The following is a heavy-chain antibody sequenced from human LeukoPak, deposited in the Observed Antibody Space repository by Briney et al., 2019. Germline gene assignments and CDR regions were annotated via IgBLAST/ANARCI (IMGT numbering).Heavy chain of an antibody. J-gene: IGHJ4*02. CDR1: GGSFSGYY. D-gene: IGHD3-10*01. Sequence: SETLSLTCAVYGGSFSGYYWSWIRQPPGKGLEWIGEINHSGSTIYNPSLKSRVTISVDTSKNQFSLKLSSVTAADTAVYYCARGPRLWFGELSKYYFDYWGQGTLVTVSS. V-gene: IGHV4-34*01. CDR3: ARGPRLWFGELSKYYFDY. CDR2: INHSGST.